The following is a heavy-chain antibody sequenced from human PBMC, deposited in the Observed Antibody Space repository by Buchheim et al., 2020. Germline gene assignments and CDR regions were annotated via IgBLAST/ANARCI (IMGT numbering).Heavy chain of an antibody. D-gene: IGHD2-15*01. CDR2: ITSSGGTI. CDR1: GFTFSDYY. Sequence: QVRLVESGGGLVKPGGSLRLSCAASGFTFSDYYMSWIRQAPGKGLEWVSYITSSGGTIYYADSVKGRFTISRDNAKSSLYLQMNSLRTEDTAVYYCAFRYCSGGSCYSGYFDYWGQGTL. V-gene: IGHV3-11*01. CDR3: AFRYCSGGSCYSGYFDY. J-gene: IGHJ4*02.